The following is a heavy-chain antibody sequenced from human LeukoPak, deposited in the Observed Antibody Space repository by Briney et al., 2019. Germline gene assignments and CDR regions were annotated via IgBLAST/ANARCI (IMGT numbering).Heavy chain of an antibody. CDR3: ARLLGQGDWFDP. CDR2: IYYSVST. J-gene: IGHJ5*02. Sequence: PSETLPLTCTVSGGSLSSYYWSWIRHPPGKGLEWIGYIYYSVSTTYNPSPKSRVTISVDTPKSQFSLKLSSVTGAGTAVYYCARLLGQGDWFDPWGQGNLVTVSS. V-gene: IGHV4-59*08. D-gene: IGHD3-3*02. CDR1: GGSLSSYY.